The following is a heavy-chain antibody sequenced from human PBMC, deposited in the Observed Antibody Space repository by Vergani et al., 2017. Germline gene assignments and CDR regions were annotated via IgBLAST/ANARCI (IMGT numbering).Heavy chain of an antibody. CDR3: ASPTCSGGSCYGGRFDY. Sequence: QVQLQESGPGLVKPSETLSLTCTVSGGSISSYYWSWIRQPPGKGLEWIGSIYYSGSTYYNPSLKSRVTISVDTSKNQFSLKLSSVTAADTAVYYCASPTCSGGSCYGGRFDYWGQGTLVTVSS. D-gene: IGHD2-15*01. V-gene: IGHV4-59*12. CDR1: GGSISSYY. J-gene: IGHJ4*02. CDR2: IYYSGST.